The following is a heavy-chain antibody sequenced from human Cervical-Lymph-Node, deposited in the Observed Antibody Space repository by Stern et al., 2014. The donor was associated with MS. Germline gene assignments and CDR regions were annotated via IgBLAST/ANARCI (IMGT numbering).Heavy chain of an antibody. V-gene: IGHV4-39*02. J-gene: IGHJ4*02. CDR3: ARGAPRRTYFDY. Sequence: QLQLQESGPGLVKPSETLSLTCTVSGGSVSNSYYYWGWIRQSPGKGLEXIASIYYTGSAYYNPSLKSRVTISVDTSTNHFSLKLSSVTAADTAVYYCARGAPRRTYFDYWGQGIPVTVSS. CDR2: IYYTGSA. CDR1: GGSVSNSYYY.